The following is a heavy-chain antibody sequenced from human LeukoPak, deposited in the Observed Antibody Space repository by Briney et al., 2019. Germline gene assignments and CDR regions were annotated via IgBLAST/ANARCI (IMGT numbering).Heavy chain of an antibody. CDR1: VFTFSDYY. CDR3: AREGCTNGVCYTALFDY. D-gene: IGHD2-8*01. V-gene: IGHV3-11*04. Sequence: SGGSLRLSCAASVFTFSDYYMSWIRQAPGKGLEWVSYISSSGSTIYYADPVKGRFTISRDNAKNSLYLQMNSLRAEDTAVYYCAREGCTNGVCYTALFDYWGQGTLVTVSS. CDR2: ISSSGSTI. J-gene: IGHJ4*02.